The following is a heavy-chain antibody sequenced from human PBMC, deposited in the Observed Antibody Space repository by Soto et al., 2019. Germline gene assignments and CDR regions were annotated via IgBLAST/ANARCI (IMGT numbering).Heavy chain of an antibody. D-gene: IGHD3-16*02. CDR1: GFTFSSYS. CDR3: ARVGEYDYIWGSYRPPWDAFDI. CDR2: ISSSSSTI. Sequence: GGSLRLSCAASGFTFSSYSMNWVRQAPGKGLEWVSYISSSSSTIYYADSVKGRFTISRDNAKNSLYLQMNSLRAEDTAVYYCARVGEYDYIWGSYRPPWDAFDIWGQGTMVTVSS. V-gene: IGHV3-48*01. J-gene: IGHJ3*02.